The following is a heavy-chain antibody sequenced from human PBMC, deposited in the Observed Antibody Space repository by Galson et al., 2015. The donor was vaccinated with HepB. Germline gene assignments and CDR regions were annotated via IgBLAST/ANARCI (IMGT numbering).Heavy chain of an antibody. J-gene: IGHJ4*02. CDR1: GDSVSSNTVG. V-gene: IGHV6-1*01. CDR3: AKSIHLGRGFDS. D-gene: IGHD7-27*01. CDR2: TYYRSKWSN. Sequence: CAISGDSVSSNTVGWNWIRQPPSRGLEWLGRTYYRSKWSNDYAVSVKSRITINPDTSKNQFSLQLNSVTPEDTAVYYCAKSIHLGRGFDSWGQGTLVTVSS.